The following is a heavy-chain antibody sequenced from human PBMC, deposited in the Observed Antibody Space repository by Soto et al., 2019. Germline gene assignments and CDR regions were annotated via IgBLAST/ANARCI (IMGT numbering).Heavy chain of an antibody. Sequence: SVKVSCKASGGTFSSYAISWVRQAPGQGLEWMGGIIPIFGTANYAQKFQGRVTITADESTSTAYMELSSLRSEDTAVYYCAFTRFNYDILTGSPSHYYYYGMDVWGQGTTVTVSS. D-gene: IGHD3-9*01. CDR3: AFTRFNYDILTGSPSHYYYYGMDV. CDR1: GGTFSSYA. V-gene: IGHV1-69*13. CDR2: IIPIFGTA. J-gene: IGHJ6*02.